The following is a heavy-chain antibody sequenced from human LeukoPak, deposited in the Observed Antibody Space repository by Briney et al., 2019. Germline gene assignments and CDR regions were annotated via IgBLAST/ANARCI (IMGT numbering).Heavy chain of an antibody. J-gene: IGHJ4*02. CDR3: AKARGSIMITFGEPIDY. D-gene: IGHD3-16*01. V-gene: IGHV3-7*03. CDR2: INHNGNVN. CDR1: GFTFSSYW. Sequence: GGSLRLSCAASGFTFSSYWMNWARQAPGKGLEWEASINHNGNVNYYVDSVKGRFTISRENAKNSLYLQMNSLRVEDTALYYCAKARGSIMITFGEPIDYWGQGTLVTVSS.